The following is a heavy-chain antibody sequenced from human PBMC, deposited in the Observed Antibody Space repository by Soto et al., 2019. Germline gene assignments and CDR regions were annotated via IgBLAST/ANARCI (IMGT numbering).Heavy chain of an antibody. D-gene: IGHD2-15*01. V-gene: IGHV2-5*02. J-gene: IGHJ4*02. CDR2: IYWDDDK. CDR3: AHRVDYRGSWNTGYFDY. Sequence: SGPTLVNPTQTLTLTCTFSGFSLSTTGVSVGWIRQPPGKAPEWLALIYWDDDKRYSPSLKSRLTITKDTSKNQVVLTMTNMDPVDTATYYCAHRVDYRGSWNTGYFDYWGQGTLVTVSS. CDR1: GFSLSTTGVS.